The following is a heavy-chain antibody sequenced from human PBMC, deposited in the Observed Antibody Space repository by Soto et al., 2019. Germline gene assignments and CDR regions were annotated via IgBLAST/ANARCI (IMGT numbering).Heavy chain of an antibody. D-gene: IGHD3-10*01. V-gene: IGHV4-30-4*02. CDR3: ASSGSGSYPRFDP. J-gene: IGHJ5*02. CDR1: GGSISSGDYY. Sequence: SETLSLTCTVSGGSISSGDYYWSWIRQPPGKGLEWIGYIYYSGSTYYNPSLKSRVTISVDTSKNQFSLKLSSVTAADTAVYYCASSGSGSYPRFDPWGQGTLVTVSS. CDR2: IYYSGST.